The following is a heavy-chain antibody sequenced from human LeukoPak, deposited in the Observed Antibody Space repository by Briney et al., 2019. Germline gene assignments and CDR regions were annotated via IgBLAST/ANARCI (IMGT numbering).Heavy chain of an antibody. J-gene: IGHJ5*02. Sequence: GASVKVSCKASGYTFTSYYMHWVRQAPGQGLEWMGRINPNSGGTNYAQKFQGRVTMTRNTPISTAYMELSRLRSDDTAVYYCTQYYYDSSGLRWFDPWGQGTLVTVSS. CDR2: INPNSGGT. CDR1: GYTFTSYY. CDR3: TQYYYDSSGLRWFDP. V-gene: IGHV1-2*06. D-gene: IGHD3-22*01.